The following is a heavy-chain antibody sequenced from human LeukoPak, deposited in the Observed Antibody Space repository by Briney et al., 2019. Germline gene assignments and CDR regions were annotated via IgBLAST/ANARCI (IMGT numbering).Heavy chain of an antibody. CDR2: ISSSSSYI. CDR1: GFTFSSYA. CDR3: ARDHAVAGPLDY. D-gene: IGHD6-19*01. J-gene: IGHJ4*02. V-gene: IGHV3-21*01. Sequence: GGSLRLSCAASGFTFSSYAMSWVRQAPGKGLEWVSSISSSSSYIYYADSVKGRFTISRDNAKNSLYLQMNSLRAEDTAVYYCARDHAVAGPLDYWGQGTLVTVSS.